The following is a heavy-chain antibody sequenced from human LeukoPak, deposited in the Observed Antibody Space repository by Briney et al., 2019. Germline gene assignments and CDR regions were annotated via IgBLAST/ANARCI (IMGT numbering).Heavy chain of an antibody. J-gene: IGHJ5*02. D-gene: IGHD6-19*01. CDR2: ISGSGGST. CDR1: GFTFSSYA. CDR3: AKVNTRSIAVAGKGWFDP. V-gene: IGHV3-23*01. Sequence: PGGSLRLSCAASGFTFSSYAMSWVRQAPGKGLEWVSAISGSGGSTYYADSVKGRFTISRDNSKNTLYLQMNSLRAEDTAVYYCAKVNTRSIAVAGKGWFDPWGQGTLVTVSS.